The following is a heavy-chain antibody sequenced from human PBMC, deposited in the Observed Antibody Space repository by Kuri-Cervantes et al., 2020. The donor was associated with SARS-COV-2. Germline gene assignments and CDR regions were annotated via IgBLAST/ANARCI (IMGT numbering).Heavy chain of an antibody. Sequence: ASVKVSCKAPETTFPNYDINWVRQATGQGLEWMGMVKTNSGNTLYAQIFQGRVTMTRDTSISTAYMELSRLRSDDTAVYYCARALNDFWSGYYSSWYFDLWGRGTLVTVSS. V-gene: IGHV1-8*01. D-gene: IGHD3-3*01. CDR2: VKTNSGNT. J-gene: IGHJ2*01. CDR1: ETTFPNYD. CDR3: ARALNDFWSGYYSSWYFDL.